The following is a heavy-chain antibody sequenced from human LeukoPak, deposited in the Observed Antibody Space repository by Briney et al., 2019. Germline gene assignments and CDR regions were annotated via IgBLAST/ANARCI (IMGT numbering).Heavy chain of an antibody. Sequence: GGSLRLSCAASGFTFSSYSMNWVRQAPGKGLEWVANIKQDGSEKYYVDSVKGRFTISRDNAKNSLYLQMNSLRAEDTAVYYCARYVVWAAVMWLDGKEFDYWGQGTLVTVSS. CDR1: GFTFSSYS. CDR2: IKQDGSEK. D-gene: IGHD6-19*01. CDR3: ARYVVWAAVMWLDGKEFDY. V-gene: IGHV3-7*01. J-gene: IGHJ4*02.